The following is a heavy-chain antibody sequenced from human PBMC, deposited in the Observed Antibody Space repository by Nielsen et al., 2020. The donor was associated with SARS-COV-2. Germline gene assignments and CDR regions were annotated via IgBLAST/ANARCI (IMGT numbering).Heavy chain of an antibody. V-gene: IGHV5-10-1*01. Sequence: GESLKISCKGSGYRFINNWINWVRQMPGKGLEWMGRIDPSDSYTNYSPSFQGHVSISADKSISTAYLQWNSLKASDTAVYYCARDDDNWGSLAYWGQGTLVTVSS. CDR1: GYRFINNW. CDR2: IDPSDSYT. D-gene: IGHD7-27*01. CDR3: ARDDDNWGSLAY. J-gene: IGHJ4*02.